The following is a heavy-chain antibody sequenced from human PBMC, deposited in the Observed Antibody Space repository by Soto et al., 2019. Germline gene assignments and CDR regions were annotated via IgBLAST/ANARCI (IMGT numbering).Heavy chain of an antibody. V-gene: IGHV3-15*07. CDR2: IKSKTDGGTT. J-gene: IGHJ4*02. Sequence: EVQLVESGGGLVKPGGSLRLSCVASGFTFDKAWMHWVRQAPGKGLEWVGRIKSKTDGGTTDYAAPVKGRFTISRDDSKVTLYLQKNSLKTEDTALYYCIHYGSGSYTTDYWGQGTLVTVSS. CDR1: GFTFDKAW. CDR3: IHYGSGSYTTDY. D-gene: IGHD3-10*01.